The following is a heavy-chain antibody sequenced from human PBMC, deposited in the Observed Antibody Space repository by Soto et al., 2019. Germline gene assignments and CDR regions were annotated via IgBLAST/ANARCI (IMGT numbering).Heavy chain of an antibody. CDR1: GMSLTSYA. D-gene: IGHD1-26*01. Sequence: EVQLVESGGGLVQPGGSLRLSCTVSGMSLTSYAMSWVRQAPGKGPEWVSAISGTGGRTYYADSVKGRFTISRDISKNTPYLNSNSLRDEETAVYYCEKESLGSLPFSCLDRWGRGTLGTVSS. CDR2: ISGTGGRT. V-gene: IGHV3-23*04. J-gene: IGHJ2*01. CDR3: EKESLGSLPFSCLDR.